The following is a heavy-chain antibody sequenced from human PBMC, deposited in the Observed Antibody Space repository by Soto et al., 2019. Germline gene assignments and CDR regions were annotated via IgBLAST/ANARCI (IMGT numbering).Heavy chain of an antibody. V-gene: IGHV4-59*01. Sequence: PGGSLRLSCAASGFTFSNAWMSWVRQAPGKGLEWIGYISYSGTTKYNPSLKSRVTISVGVSNNQISLKLTSVTAADTAVYYCARDSSDRAPGAAAGYYFDYWGLGTLVTVSS. CDR2: ISYSGTT. D-gene: IGHD6-13*01. CDR1: GFTFSNAW. CDR3: ARDSSDRAPGAAAGYYFDY. J-gene: IGHJ4*02.